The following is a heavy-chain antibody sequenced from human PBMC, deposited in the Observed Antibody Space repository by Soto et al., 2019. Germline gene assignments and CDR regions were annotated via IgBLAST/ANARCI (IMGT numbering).Heavy chain of an antibody. CDR2: IYDSGST. D-gene: IGHD7-27*01. V-gene: IGHV4-31*03. J-gene: IGHJ5*01. CDR1: GGSISSGGNY. Sequence: PSETLSLTCTVSGGSISSGGNYWTWIRQHPGKGLEWIGYIYDSGSTYYTPSLQSRVSISVDTSKKQFSLNLSSVTAADTAVYYCARPELGLSWFASWGQGTLVTVSS. CDR3: ARPELGLSWFAS.